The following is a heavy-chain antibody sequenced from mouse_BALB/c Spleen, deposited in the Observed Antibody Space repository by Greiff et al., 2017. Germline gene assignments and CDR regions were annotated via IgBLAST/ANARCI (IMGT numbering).Heavy chain of an antibody. CDR3: ARRGYGNYVDAMDY. D-gene: IGHD2-10*02. Sequence: QVQLQQSGAELVKPGASVKLSCKASGYTFTSYWMHWVKQRPGQGLEWIGEINPSNGRTNYNEKFKSKATLTVDKSSSTAYMQLSSLTSEDSAVYYCARRGYGNYVDAMDYWGQGTSVTVSS. V-gene: IGHV1S81*02. CDR2: INPSNGRT. J-gene: IGHJ4*01. CDR1: GYTFTSYW.